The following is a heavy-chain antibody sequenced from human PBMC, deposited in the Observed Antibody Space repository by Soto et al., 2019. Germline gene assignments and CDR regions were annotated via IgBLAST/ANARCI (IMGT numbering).Heavy chain of an antibody. CDR3: AGRIVYYYGLDV. CDR2: INAGNGNT. D-gene: IGHD2-15*01. CDR1: GYTFTSYA. Sequence: EASVKVSCKASGYTFTSYAMHWVRQAPGQRLEWMGWINAGNGNTKYSQKFQGRVTITRDTSASTAYMELSSLRSEDTAVYYCAGRIVYYYGLDVWGQGATVTVSS. V-gene: IGHV1-3*01. J-gene: IGHJ6*02.